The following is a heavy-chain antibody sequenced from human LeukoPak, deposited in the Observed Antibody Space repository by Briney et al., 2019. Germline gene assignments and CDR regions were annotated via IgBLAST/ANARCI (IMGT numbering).Heavy chain of an antibody. V-gene: IGHV4-59*01. Sequence: PSETLSLTCTVSGGSISRYYWSWIRQPPGKGLEWIGYIYYSGSTNYNPSLKSRVTISVDTSKNQFSLKLSSVTAADTAVYYCARDRTYYYDSSGYYDAFDIWGQGTMVTVSS. D-gene: IGHD3-22*01. CDR2: IYYSGST. J-gene: IGHJ3*02. CDR3: ARDRTYYYDSSGYYDAFDI. CDR1: GGSISRYY.